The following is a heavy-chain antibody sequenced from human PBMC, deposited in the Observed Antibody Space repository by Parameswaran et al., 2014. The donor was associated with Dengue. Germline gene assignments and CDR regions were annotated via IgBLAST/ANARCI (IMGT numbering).Heavy chain of an antibody. D-gene: IGHD3-3*01. Sequence: WIRQPPGKGLEWIGSIYYSGSTYYNPSLKSRVTISVDTSKNQFSLKLSSVTAADTAVYYCARECVDFWSGSADPWGQGTLVTVSS. CDR2: IYYSGST. V-gene: IGHV4-39*02. J-gene: IGHJ5*02. CDR3: ARECVDFWSGSADP.